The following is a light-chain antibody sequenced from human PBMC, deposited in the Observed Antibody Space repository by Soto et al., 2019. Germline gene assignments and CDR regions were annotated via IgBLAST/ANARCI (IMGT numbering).Light chain of an antibody. V-gene: IGKV3-15*01. CDR3: QQYNSWPLT. CDR1: QSGSSW. CDR2: GAS. Sequence: ILVTQSPSTLSLSPSERATLSGRASQSGSSWLAWYQQKRGKAPRLLIYGASTRASGIPARFSGSGSGTEFTLSISSLQSEDFAAYYCQQYNSWPLTFGRGTKVDIK. J-gene: IGKJ4*01.